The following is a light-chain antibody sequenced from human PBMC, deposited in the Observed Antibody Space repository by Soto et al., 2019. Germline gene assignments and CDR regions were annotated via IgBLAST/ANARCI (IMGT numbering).Light chain of an antibody. CDR2: EVN. V-gene: IGLV2-8*01. J-gene: IGLJ1*01. Sequence: QSVLTQPPSASGSPGQSVTISCTVTSSDVGGYKYVSWYQQHPGKAPKLMIFEVNKRPSGVPDRFSGSKSGNTASLTVSGLQSEDEADYYCSSHAGINHLGVFGTGTKVTVL. CDR3: SSHAGINHLGV. CDR1: SSDVGGYKY.